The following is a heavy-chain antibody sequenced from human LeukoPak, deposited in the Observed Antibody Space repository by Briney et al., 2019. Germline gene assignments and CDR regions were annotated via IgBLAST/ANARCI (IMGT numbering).Heavy chain of an antibody. Sequence: PSETLSLTCTVSGGSISSYYWSWIRQPPGKGLEWIGYIYYSGSTNYNPSLKSRVTISVDTSKNQFSLKLSSVTAADTAVYYCARGEYSSFSTNFDYWGQGTLVTVSS. V-gene: IGHV4-59*01. D-gene: IGHD6-6*01. J-gene: IGHJ4*02. CDR1: GGSISSYY. CDR3: ARGEYSSFSTNFDY. CDR2: IYYSGST.